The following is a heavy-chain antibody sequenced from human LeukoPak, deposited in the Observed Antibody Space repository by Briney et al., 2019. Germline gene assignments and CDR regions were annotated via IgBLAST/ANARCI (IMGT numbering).Heavy chain of an antibody. J-gene: IGHJ4*02. CDR1: GYTFTSYD. CDR2: MNPNSGNT. D-gene: IGHD3-10*01. V-gene: IGHV1-8*01. CDR3: ASWNYYGSGSYRDY. Sequence: VASVKVSCKASGYTFTSYDINWVRQATGQGLEWMGWMNPNSGNTGYAQKFQGRVTMTRNTSISTAYMELSSLRSEDTAVYYCASWNYYGSGSYRDYWGQGTLVTVSS.